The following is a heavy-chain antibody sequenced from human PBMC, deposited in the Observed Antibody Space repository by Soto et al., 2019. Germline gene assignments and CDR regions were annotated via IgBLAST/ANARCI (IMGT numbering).Heavy chain of an antibody. D-gene: IGHD2-2*01. CDR2: IRGSGGST. CDR1: GFTFSSYA. Sequence: GGSLRLSCAASGFTFSSYAMSWVRQAPGKGLEWVSAIRGSGGSTYYADSVKGRFTISRDNSKNTLYLQMNSLRAEDTAVYYCAKEHIVVVPAAMGRAFDIWGQGTMVTVSS. J-gene: IGHJ3*02. V-gene: IGHV3-23*01. CDR3: AKEHIVVVPAAMGRAFDI.